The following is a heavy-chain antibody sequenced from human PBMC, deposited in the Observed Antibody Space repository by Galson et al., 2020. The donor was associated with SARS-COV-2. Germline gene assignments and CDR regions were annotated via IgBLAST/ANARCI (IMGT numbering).Heavy chain of an antibody. CDR1: GFTFSSYS. J-gene: IGHJ4*02. V-gene: IGHV3-21*01. Sequence: PGGSLRLSCAASGFTFSSYSMNWVRQAPGKGLEWVSSISSSSSYIYYADSVKGRFTISRDNAKNSLYLQMNSLRAEDTAVYYCARDGRGWLQWADYWGQGTLVTVSS. CDR2: ISSSSSYI. CDR3: ARDGRGWLQWADY. D-gene: IGHD5-12*01.